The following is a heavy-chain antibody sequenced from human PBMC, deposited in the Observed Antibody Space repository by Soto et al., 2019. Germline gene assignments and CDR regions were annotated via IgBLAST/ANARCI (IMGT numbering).Heavy chain of an antibody. D-gene: IGHD5-12*01. J-gene: IGHJ4*02. Sequence: ASVKVSCKASGYTFTGYYIHWVRQAPGQGLEWMGWINPNSGGTHYAQKFQGRVTVTRDTSTSTAYMELSSLTSDDTAVYYCARHSGYDYVFDYWGQGTLVTVSS. CDR2: INPNSGGT. V-gene: IGHV1-2*02. CDR1: GYTFTGYY. CDR3: ARHSGYDYVFDY.